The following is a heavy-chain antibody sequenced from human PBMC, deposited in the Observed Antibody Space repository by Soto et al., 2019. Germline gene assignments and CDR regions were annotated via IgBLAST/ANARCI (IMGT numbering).Heavy chain of an antibody. CDR2: ISYDGSNK. J-gene: IGHJ6*02. Sequence: GGSLRLSCAASGFTFSSYGMHWVRQAPGKGLEWVAVISYDGSNKYYADSVKGRFTISRDNSKNTLYLQMNSLRAEDTAVYYCAKVFHEDYYYYGMDVWGQGTTVTVSS. CDR1: GFTFSSYG. D-gene: IGHD3-3*01. CDR3: AKVFHEDYYYYGMDV. V-gene: IGHV3-30*18.